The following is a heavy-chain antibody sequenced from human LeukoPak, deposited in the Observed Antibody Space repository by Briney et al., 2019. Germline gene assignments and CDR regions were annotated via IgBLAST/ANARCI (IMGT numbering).Heavy chain of an antibody. Sequence: ASVKVSCKASGGTFSSYAISWVRQAPGQGLEWMGGIIPIFGTANYAQKFQGRVTITTDESTSTAYMELSSLRSEGTAVYYCASLRNAGYYYMDVWGKGTTVTVSS. CDR1: GGTFSSYA. J-gene: IGHJ6*03. CDR3: ASLRNAGYYYMDV. V-gene: IGHV1-69*05. CDR2: IIPIFGTA. D-gene: IGHD1-1*01.